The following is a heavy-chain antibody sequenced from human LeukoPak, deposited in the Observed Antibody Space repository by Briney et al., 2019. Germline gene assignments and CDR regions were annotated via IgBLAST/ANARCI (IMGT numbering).Heavy chain of an antibody. CDR2: ISSSSSTI. D-gene: IGHD1-7*01. CDR1: GFTFSSYS. V-gene: IGHV3-48*01. J-gene: IGHJ4*02. CDR3: ARITGTTGDY. Sequence: PGGSLRLSCAASGFTFSSYSMIWVRQAPGKGLEWVSYISSSSSTIYYADSVKGRFTISRDNAKNSLYLQMNSLRAEDTAVYYCARITGTTGDYWGQGTLVTVSS.